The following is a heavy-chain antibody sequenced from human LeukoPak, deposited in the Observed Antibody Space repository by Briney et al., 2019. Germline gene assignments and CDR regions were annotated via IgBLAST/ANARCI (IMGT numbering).Heavy chain of an antibody. CDR1: GFTFSSYA. CDR2: ISGSGGST. J-gene: IGHJ6*03. V-gene: IGHV3-23*01. Sequence: PGGSLRLSCATSGFTFSSYAMSWVRQAPGKGLEWVSAISGSGGSTYYADSVKGRFTIFRDNSKNTLYFQMNSLRAEDTAVYYCARAPYGNYYYYYMDVWGKGTTVTVSS. D-gene: IGHD3-10*01. CDR3: ARAPYGNYYYYYMDV.